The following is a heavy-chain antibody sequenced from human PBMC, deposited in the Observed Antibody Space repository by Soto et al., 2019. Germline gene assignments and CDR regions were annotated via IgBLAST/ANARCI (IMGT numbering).Heavy chain of an antibody. Sequence: QVQLVESGGGVVQPGRSLRLSCAASGFTFSSYGMHWVRQAPVKGLEWVAFISYDGSYKYYADSVKGRFTISRDNSKNTLYLQMTSLRAEDTAVYYCAKVGSGWSHDYWGQGTLVTVSS. D-gene: IGHD6-19*01. J-gene: IGHJ4*02. CDR2: ISYDGSYK. V-gene: IGHV3-30*18. CDR1: GFTFSSYG. CDR3: AKVGSGWSHDY.